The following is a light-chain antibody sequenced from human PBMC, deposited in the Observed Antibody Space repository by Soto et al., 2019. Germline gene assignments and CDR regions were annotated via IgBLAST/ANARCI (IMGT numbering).Light chain of an antibody. Sequence: QSVLTQPASVSGSPGQSITISCTGTSSDVGGYNYVSWYQQHPDKAPKLMIYEVSNRPSGVSNRFSGSKSGNTASLTISGLQAEDEADYYCSSYTSSSTRVFGGGTKLTV. CDR2: EVS. V-gene: IGLV2-14*01. CDR3: SSYTSSSTRV. CDR1: SSDVGGYNY. J-gene: IGLJ3*02.